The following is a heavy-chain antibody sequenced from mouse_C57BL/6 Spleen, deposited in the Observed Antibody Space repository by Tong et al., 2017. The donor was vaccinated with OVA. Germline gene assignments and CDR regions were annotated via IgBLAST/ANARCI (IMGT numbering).Heavy chain of an antibody. V-gene: IGHV1-19*01. CDR1: GYTFTDYN. CDR2: INPYNGGT. D-gene: IGHD1-1*01. CDR3: ARPLYGSSHYYAMDY. Sequence: EVQLQESGPELVKPGASVKIPCKASGYTFTDYNMDWVKQSHGKSLEWIGVINPYNGGTSYNQKFKGKATLTVDKSSSTAYMELNSLTSEDSAVYYCARPLYGSSHYYAMDYWGQGTSVTVSS. J-gene: IGHJ4*01.